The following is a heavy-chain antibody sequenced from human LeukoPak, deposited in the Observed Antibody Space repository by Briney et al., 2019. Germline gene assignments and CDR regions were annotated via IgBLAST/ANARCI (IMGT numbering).Heavy chain of an antibody. J-gene: IGHJ4*02. V-gene: IGHV3-66*01. CDR2: IYSGGST. CDR3: AGDDCSSTSCTYHFDY. D-gene: IGHD2-2*01. Sequence: GGSLRLSCAASGFTVSSNYMSWVRQAPGKGLEWVSVIYSGGSTYYADSVKGRFTISRDNSKNTLYLQMNSLRAEDTAVYYCAGDDCSSTSCTYHFDYWGQGTLVTVSS. CDR1: GFTVSSNY.